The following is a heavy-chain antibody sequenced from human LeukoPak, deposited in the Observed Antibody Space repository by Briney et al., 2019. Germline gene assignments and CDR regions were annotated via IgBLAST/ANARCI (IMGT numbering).Heavy chain of an antibody. CDR1: GYTFTSYY. CDR3: ARQATVVTPARRGKIWFDP. Sequence: ASVKVSCKASGYTFTSYYMHWVRQAPGQGLEWMGIINPSGGSTSYAQKFQGRVTMTRDTSTSTVYMELSSLRSEDTAVYYCARQATVVTPARRGKIWFDPWGQGTLVTVSS. CDR2: INPSGGST. D-gene: IGHD4-23*01. J-gene: IGHJ5*02. V-gene: IGHV1-46*01.